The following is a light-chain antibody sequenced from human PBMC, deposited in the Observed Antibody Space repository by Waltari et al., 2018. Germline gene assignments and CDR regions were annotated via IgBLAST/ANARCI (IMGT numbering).Light chain of an antibody. CDR3: SSYASSSTYI. CDR2: EVS. V-gene: IGLV2-14*01. CDR1: SSDIGGYNR. J-gene: IGLJ1*01. Sequence: QAALTQSPSVSGSPGQSVTISCTGTSSDIGGYNRVSWYQQHPGKAPKLMIYEVSNRPSGVSDRFSCFKSGNTASLIISGLQAEDDADYYCSSYASSSTYIFGAGTRLTVL.